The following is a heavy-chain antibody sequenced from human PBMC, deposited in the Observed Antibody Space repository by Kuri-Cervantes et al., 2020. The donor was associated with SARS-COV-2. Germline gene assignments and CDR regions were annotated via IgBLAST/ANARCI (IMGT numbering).Heavy chain of an antibody. CDR3: ARELGSWPFDY. CDR2: IGTAGDT. D-gene: IGHD6-13*01. CDR1: GFTFSSYD. J-gene: IGHJ4*02. Sequence: GESLKISCAACGFTFSSYDMHWVRQATGKGLEWVSAIGTAGDTYYPGSVKGQFTISRENAKNSLYPQMNSLRAEDTAVYYCARELGSWPFDYWGQGTLVTVSS. V-gene: IGHV3-13*03.